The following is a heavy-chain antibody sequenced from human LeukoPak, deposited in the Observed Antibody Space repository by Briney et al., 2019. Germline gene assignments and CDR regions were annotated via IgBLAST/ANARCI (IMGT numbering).Heavy chain of an antibody. Sequence: GASVKVSCKASGYTFTSYYMHWVRQAPGQGLEWMGVINPNGGITSYAQKFQGRVTMTRDTSTSTVYMELSSLRSEDTAVYYCARDRAVAGFRFDYWGQGTLVSVSS. CDR2: INPNGGIT. D-gene: IGHD6-19*01. V-gene: IGHV1-46*01. CDR1: GYTFTSYY. CDR3: ARDRAVAGFRFDY. J-gene: IGHJ4*02.